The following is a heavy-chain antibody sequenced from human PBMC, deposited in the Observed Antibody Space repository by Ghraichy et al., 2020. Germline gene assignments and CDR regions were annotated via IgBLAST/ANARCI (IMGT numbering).Heavy chain of an antibody. CDR1: GVSFSGYY. Sequence: SETMSLTCAVYGVSFSGYYWTWIRQPPGKGLEWIGEINHSGSTNYNPSLKSRGTISVDTSKNQFSLKLSSVTAAASAVEYCARVTSYSGSSGPPRYWGQGTLVTVS. CDR2: INHSGST. V-gene: IGHV4-34*01. CDR3: ARVTSYSGSSGPPRY. D-gene: IGHD3-22*01. J-gene: IGHJ4*02.